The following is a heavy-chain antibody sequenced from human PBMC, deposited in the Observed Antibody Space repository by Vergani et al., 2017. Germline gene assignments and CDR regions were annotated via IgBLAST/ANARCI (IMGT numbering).Heavy chain of an antibody. CDR3: ARAQYDTWDV. Sequence: LVESGGGLVQPGGSLKLSCAASGFTFSSYSMNWVRQAPGKGLEWVSYISSSSSTIYYADSVKGRFTISRDNAKNSLYLQMNSLRAEDTAVYYCARAQYDTWDVWGKGTTVTVSS. D-gene: IGHD2/OR15-2a*01. CDR2: ISSSSSTI. CDR1: GFTFSSYS. J-gene: IGHJ6*04. V-gene: IGHV3-48*01.